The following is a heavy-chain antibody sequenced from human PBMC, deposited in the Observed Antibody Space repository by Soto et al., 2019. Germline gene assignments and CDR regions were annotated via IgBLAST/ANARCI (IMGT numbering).Heavy chain of an antibody. CDR1: GFTFSSYA. V-gene: IGHV3-30-3*01. Sequence: QVQLVESGGGVVQPGRSLRLSCAASGFTFSSYAMHWVRQAPGKGLEWVAVISYDGSNKYYADSVKGRFTISRDNSKNTLYLQMNSLRAEDTAVYDCARARMGGNWFDPWGQGTLVTVSS. J-gene: IGHJ5*02. D-gene: IGHD3-16*01. CDR3: ARARMGGNWFDP. CDR2: ISYDGSNK.